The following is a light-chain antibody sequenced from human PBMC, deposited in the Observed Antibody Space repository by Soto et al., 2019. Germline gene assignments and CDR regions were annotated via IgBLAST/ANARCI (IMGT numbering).Light chain of an antibody. Sequence: AIQLTQSPSSLSASVGDRVTITCRASQDIRGALAWYQQKPGKAPKILIYDVSSLQSGVPSRFSGCSSGTDFTLTISSLQPEGFATYYCQQFKSYPITFGQGTRLDIK. J-gene: IGKJ5*01. V-gene: IGKV1-13*02. CDR1: QDIRGA. CDR3: QQFKSYPIT. CDR2: DVS.